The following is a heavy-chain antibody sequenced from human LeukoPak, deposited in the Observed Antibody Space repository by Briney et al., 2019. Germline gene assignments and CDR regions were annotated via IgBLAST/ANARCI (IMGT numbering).Heavy chain of an antibody. CDR3: ARTYCSGGSCYPHFDY. CDR2: IYYSGST. D-gene: IGHD2-15*01. J-gene: IGHJ4*02. Sequence: SETLSLTCTVPGGSISSYYWSWIRQPPGKGLEWIGYIYYSGSTYYNPSLKSRVTISVDTSKNQFSLKLSSVTAADTAVYYCARTYCSGGSCYPHFDYWGQGTLVTVSS. CDR1: GGSISSYY. V-gene: IGHV4-59*12.